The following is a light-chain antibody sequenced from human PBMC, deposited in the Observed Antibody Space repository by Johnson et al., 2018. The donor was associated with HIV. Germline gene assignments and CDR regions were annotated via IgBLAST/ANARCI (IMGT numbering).Light chain of an antibody. CDR3: GTWDSSLSGV. V-gene: IGLV1-51*02. CDR2: ENN. J-gene: IGLJ1*01. CDR1: SSNIGNNY. Sequence: HSVLTQPPSVSAAPGQKVTIYCSGSSSNIGNNYVSWYQQLPGTAPKLLIYENNKRPSGIPDRFSGSKSGTSATLGITGLQTGDEADYYCGTWDSSLSGVFGTGTKVTVL.